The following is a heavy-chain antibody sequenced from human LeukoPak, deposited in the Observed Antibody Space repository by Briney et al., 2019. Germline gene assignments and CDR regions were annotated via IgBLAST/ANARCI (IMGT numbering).Heavy chain of an antibody. CDR1: GGSFRGYY. D-gene: IGHD2-2*01. J-gene: IGHJ5*02. V-gene: IGHV4-34*01. Sequence: SETLSLTCAVYGGSFRGYYWSWIREPPGKGLEWIGEINHSGSTNYNPSLKSRVTISVDTSKNQFSLKLSSVTAADTAVYYCAIGIVVVPAAITGWFDPWGQGTLVTVSS. CDR2: INHSGST. CDR3: AIGIVVVPAAITGWFDP.